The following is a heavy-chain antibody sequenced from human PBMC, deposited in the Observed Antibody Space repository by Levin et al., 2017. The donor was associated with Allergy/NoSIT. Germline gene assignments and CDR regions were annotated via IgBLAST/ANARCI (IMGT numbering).Heavy chain of an antibody. V-gene: IGHV1-2*02. D-gene: IGHD2-2*01. CDR1: GYTFSDYY. CDR2: ISPNTGGT. CDR3: ARGGAGTAAPEYFQY. Sequence: GESLKISCKASGYTFSDYYIHWVRQAPGQGLEWMGWISPNTGGTNYALKFQGRVTVTTDTSVKTAYLDLSSLRSDDTAIYCGARGGAGTAAPEYFQYWGQGTLVIVSS. J-gene: IGHJ1*01.